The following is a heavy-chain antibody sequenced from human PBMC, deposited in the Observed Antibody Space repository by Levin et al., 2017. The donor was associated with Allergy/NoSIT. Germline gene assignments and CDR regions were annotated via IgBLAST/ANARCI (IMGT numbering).Heavy chain of an antibody. CDR1: GFTFSSYA. Sequence: ETLSLTCAASGFTFSSYAMSWVRQAPGKGLEWVSTISGSGGSTYYADSVKGRFTISRDNSQNTLYLQMNYLRAEDTAVYYCAKDPSSWWFDYWGQGTLVTVSS. J-gene: IGHJ4*02. CDR2: ISGSGGST. D-gene: IGHD6-13*01. V-gene: IGHV3-23*01. CDR3: AKDPSSWWFDY.